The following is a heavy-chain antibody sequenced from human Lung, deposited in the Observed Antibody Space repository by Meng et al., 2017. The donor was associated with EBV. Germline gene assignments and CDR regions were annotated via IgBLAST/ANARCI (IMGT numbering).Heavy chain of an antibody. J-gene: IGHJ5*02. CDR1: GYTFTLYA. CDR3: ARVNYWFDP. Sequence: QFRLVQSGAEVKLPGASVKVSCKASGYTFTLYAIHWVRQAPGQRLEWMGRVNAGNGNTRYAQKFQGRLTITRDTSASTAYMELSSLRSEDTAVYYCARVNYWFDPWGQGTLVTVSS. D-gene: IGHD3-10*01. V-gene: IGHV1-3*01. CDR2: VNAGNGNT.